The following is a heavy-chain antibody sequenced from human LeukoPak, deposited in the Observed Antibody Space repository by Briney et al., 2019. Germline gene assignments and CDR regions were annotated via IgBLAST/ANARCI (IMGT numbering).Heavy chain of an antibody. J-gene: IGHJ6*03. D-gene: IGHD5-18*01. V-gene: IGHV3-53*01. CDR3: TTADTAMVSHYYYMDV. CDR1: GFTVSSNY. CDR2: IYSGGST. Sequence: GGSLRLSCAASGFTVSSNYMSWVRQAPGKGLEWVSVIYSGGSTYYADSVKGRFTISRDDSKNTLYLQMNSLKTEDTAVYYCTTADTAMVSHYYYMDVWGKGTTVTVSS.